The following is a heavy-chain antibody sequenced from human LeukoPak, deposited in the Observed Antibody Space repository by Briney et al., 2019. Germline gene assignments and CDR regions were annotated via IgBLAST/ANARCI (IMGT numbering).Heavy chain of an antibody. D-gene: IGHD5-18*01. Sequence: PSETLSLTCTGSGVSTSSSSDYWGWIRQPPGKGLEWIGTTYYNGNTYYNPSLKSRVTMSIDTSKNQFSLRLTSVTAADTAVYYCVRQPGYSYLTTYSYYYMDVWGKGTTVTVSS. CDR1: GVSTSSSSDY. J-gene: IGHJ6*03. V-gene: IGHV4-39*01. CDR2: TYYNGNT. CDR3: VRQPGYSYLTTYSYYYMDV.